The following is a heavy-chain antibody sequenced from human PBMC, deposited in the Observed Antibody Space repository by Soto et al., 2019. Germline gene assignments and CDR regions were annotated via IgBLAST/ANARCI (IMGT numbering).Heavy chain of an antibody. CDR3: AKGSNVVVVAATLSFDY. Sequence: EVQLLESGGGLVQPGGSLRLSCAASGFTFSSYAMSWVRQAPGKGLEWVSAISGSGGSTYYADSVKGRFTISRDNSKNTLYLQMNSLRSEDTAVYYCAKGSNVVVVAATLSFDYWVQGTLVTVSS. V-gene: IGHV3-23*01. CDR1: GFTFSSYA. J-gene: IGHJ4*02. D-gene: IGHD2-15*01. CDR2: ISGSGGST.